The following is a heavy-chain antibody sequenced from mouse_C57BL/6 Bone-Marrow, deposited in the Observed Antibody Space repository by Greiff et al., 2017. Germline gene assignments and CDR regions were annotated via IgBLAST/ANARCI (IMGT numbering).Heavy chain of an antibody. CDR2: ISDGGSYT. D-gene: IGHD2-2*01. J-gene: IGHJ2*01. V-gene: IGHV5-4*01. CDR1: GFTFSSYA. CDR3: ARDAPVVNGYLDY. Sequence: EVKVEESGGGLVKPGGSLKLSCAASGFTFSSYAMSWVRQTPGKRLEWVATISDGGSYTYYPDTVKGRFTISRDNAKNNLYLQMSHLKAEDTAMYYCARDAPVVNGYLDYWGQGTTLTVSS.